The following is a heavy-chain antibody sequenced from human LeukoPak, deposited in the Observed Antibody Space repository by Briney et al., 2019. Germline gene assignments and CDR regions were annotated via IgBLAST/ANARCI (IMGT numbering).Heavy chain of an antibody. D-gene: IGHD1-14*01. J-gene: IGHJ4*02. CDR1: GFTFDNND. CDR2: IGSAGYT. CDR3: VRQPDSARYGFDY. V-gene: IGHV3-13*01. Sequence: PGGSLRLSCEVSGFTFDNNDMRWVRQSTGKGLEWVSAIGSAGYTYYAESVRGRFTITRDTAKQSLYLQMNSLRVEDTAVYHCVRQPDSARYGFDYWGRGTQVTVSS.